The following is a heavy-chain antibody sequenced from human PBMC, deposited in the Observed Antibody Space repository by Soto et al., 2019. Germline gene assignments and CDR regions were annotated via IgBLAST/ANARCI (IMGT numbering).Heavy chain of an antibody. CDR1: GFTFSSYA. CDR3: ARAHWHLGYDILTGYYDY. V-gene: IGHV3-30-3*01. D-gene: IGHD3-9*01. J-gene: IGHJ4*02. CDR2: ISYDGSNK. Sequence: QVQLVESGGGVVQPGRSLRLSCAASGFTFSSYAMHWVRQAPGKGLEWVAVISYDGSNKYYADSVKGRFTISRDNSKNTLYLQMNSLRAEDTAVFYCARAHWHLGYDILTGYYDYWGQGTLVTVSS.